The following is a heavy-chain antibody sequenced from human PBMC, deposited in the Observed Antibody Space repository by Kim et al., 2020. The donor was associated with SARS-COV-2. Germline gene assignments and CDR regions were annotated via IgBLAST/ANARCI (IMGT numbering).Heavy chain of an antibody. CDR2: IIPILGIA. V-gene: IGHV1-69*04. CDR3: ARPLDSYGDLSFAY. D-gene: IGHD5-18*01. CDR1: GDTFSSYA. Sequence: SVKVSCKASGDTFSSYAISWVRQAPAQGLEWMGRIIPILGIANYAQKFQGRVTITADKSTSTAYMELSSQRSEDTAVYYCARPLDSYGDLSFAYSGQGT. J-gene: IGHJ4*02.